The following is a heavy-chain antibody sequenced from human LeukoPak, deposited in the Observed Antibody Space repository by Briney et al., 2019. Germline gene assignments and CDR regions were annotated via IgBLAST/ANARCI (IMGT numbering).Heavy chain of an antibody. CDR3: AKDGLWFGDLTYFDY. Sequence: PGGSPRLSCAGSGFTFSSFGMHWVRQAPGKGLEWVAVISHDGSYEYYADSMKGRFTISRDTSKNTLYLQMNSLRAEDTAVYYCAKDGLWFGDLTYFDYWGQGVLVTVSS. J-gene: IGHJ4*02. D-gene: IGHD3-10*01. CDR1: GFTFSSFG. V-gene: IGHV3-30*18. CDR2: ISHDGSYE.